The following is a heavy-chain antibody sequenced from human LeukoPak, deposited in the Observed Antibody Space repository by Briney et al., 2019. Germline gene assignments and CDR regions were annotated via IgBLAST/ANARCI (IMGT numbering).Heavy chain of an antibody. CDR1: GYSFTSYW. CDR3: ARLGGSGSYYRSEDWFDP. V-gene: IGHV5-10-1*01. D-gene: IGHD3-10*01. Sequence: GESLRISCKGSGYSFTSYWISWVRQMPGKGLEWMGRIDPSDSYTNYSPSFQGHVTISADKSISTAYLQWSSLKASDTAMYCCARLGGSGSYYRSEDWFDPWGQGTLVTVSS. CDR2: IDPSDSYT. J-gene: IGHJ5*02.